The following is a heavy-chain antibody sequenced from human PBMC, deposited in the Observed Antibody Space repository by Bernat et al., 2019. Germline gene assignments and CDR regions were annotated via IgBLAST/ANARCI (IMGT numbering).Heavy chain of an antibody. D-gene: IGHD3-9*01. J-gene: IGHJ6*02. V-gene: IGHV3-53*02. Sequence: VQLVETGGGLIQPGGSLRLSCAASGFTVSSNYMSWVRQAPGKGLEWVSVIYSGGSTYYADSVKGRFTISRDNSKNTLYLQMNSLRAEDTAVYYCARDPTDYDILTASMENSAYGMDVWGQGTTVTVSS. CDR1: GFTVSSNY. CDR3: ARDPTDYDILTASMENSAYGMDV. CDR2: IYSGGST.